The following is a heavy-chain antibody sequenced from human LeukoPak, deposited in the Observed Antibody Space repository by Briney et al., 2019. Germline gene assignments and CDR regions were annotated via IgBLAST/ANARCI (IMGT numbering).Heavy chain of an antibody. V-gene: IGHV3-30-3*01. Sequence: GGSLRLSCAASRFTFSSYTMHWARQAPGKGLEWVALISYDGSDKFYADSVKGRFTISSDNSKNTLYLQMNSLGAEDTALYYCARDLTSSGWYYFDYWGQGTLVTVSS. CDR1: RFTFSSYT. CDR2: ISYDGSDK. J-gene: IGHJ4*02. CDR3: ARDLTSSGWYYFDY. D-gene: IGHD6-19*01.